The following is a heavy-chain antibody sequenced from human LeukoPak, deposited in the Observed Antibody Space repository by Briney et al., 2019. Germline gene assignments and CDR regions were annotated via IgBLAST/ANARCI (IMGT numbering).Heavy chain of an antibody. CDR3: AEDPSPQIAAAGTFGRLDY. Sequence: PGGSLRLSCAASGFTFSSYGMHWVRQATGKGLEWVAVISYDGSNKYYADSVKGRFTISRDNSKNTLYLQMNSLRAEDTAVYYCAEDPSPQIAAAGTFGRLDYWGQGTLVTVSS. CDR2: ISYDGSNK. V-gene: IGHV3-30*18. J-gene: IGHJ4*02. CDR1: GFTFSSYG. D-gene: IGHD6-13*01.